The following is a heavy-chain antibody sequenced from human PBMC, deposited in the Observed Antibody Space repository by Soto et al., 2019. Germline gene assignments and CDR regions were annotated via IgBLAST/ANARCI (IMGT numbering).Heavy chain of an antibody. Sequence: EVQLVESGGGLAQPGGSLRLSCAASGFSFSYYGMNWVRQAPGKGLEWVSYIRTSSSNIYYADSVKGRFTISRDNAKNSLSLQMNSLRAADTAVYYCARETSTGNYYMDVWGKGTTVTVSS. D-gene: IGHD2-2*01. CDR1: GFSFSYYG. J-gene: IGHJ6*03. CDR2: IRTSSSNI. V-gene: IGHV3-48*01. CDR3: ARETSTGNYYMDV.